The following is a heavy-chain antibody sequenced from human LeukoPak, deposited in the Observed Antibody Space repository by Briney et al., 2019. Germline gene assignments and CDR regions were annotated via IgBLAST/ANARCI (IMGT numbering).Heavy chain of an antibody. CDR1: GYTFTSYG. J-gene: IGHJ4*02. V-gene: IGHV1-18*01. CDR3: ARDGRRIAAAGRGDGDFDY. D-gene: IGHD6-13*01. CDR2: ISAYNGNT. Sequence: ASVKVSCKASGYTFTSYGISWVRQAPGQGLEWMGWISAYNGNTNYAQKLQGRVTMTTDTSTSTAYMELRSLRSDDTAVYYCARDGRRIAAAGRGDGDFDYWGQGTLVTVPS.